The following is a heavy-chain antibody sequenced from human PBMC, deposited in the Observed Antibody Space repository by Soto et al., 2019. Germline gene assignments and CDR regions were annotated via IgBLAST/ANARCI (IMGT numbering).Heavy chain of an antibody. CDR3: ARDQAITIFGVFIIPVKNTNWFDP. D-gene: IGHD3-3*01. J-gene: IGHJ5*02. CDR1: GYTFTSYG. Sequence: QVQLVQSGAEVKKPGASVKVSCKASGYTFTSYGISWVRQAPGQGLEWMGWISAYNGNTNYAQKLQGRVTMTTDTSTSTAYMELRSLISDDTSVYYCARDQAITIFGVFIIPVKNTNWFDPWGQGTLVTVSS. V-gene: IGHV1-18*04. CDR2: ISAYNGNT.